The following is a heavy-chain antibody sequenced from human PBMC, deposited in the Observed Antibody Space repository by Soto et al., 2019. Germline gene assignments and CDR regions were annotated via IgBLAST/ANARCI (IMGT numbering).Heavy chain of an antibody. V-gene: IGHV3-48*02. CDR2: ITGSNDRI. J-gene: IGHJ4*02. CDR1: GFAFSVSG. Sequence: EVQLVESGGGWVQPGGSLRLSCAASGFAFSVSGMNWVRQAPGKGLDWVSYITGSNDRILFADSVKGRFTVSRDNAKNSLYLQMNSLRDEDTGIYYCTTSNGHMNHWGQGTLVSVSS. CDR3: TTSNGHMNH. D-gene: IGHD3-22*01.